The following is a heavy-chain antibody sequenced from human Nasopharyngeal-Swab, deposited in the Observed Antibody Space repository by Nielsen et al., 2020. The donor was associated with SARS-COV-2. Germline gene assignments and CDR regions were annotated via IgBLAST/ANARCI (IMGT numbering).Heavy chain of an antibody. Sequence: GGSLRLSCAASGFTLSSNHMSWVRQAPGKGREWVSVINNVGDAYYADSVRGRFTISRDTSKNTLYLQMNSLRAEDTAEYYCAAFNGFDCWGQGTLVTVSS. J-gene: IGHJ4*02. CDR2: INNVGDA. CDR1: GFTLSSNH. D-gene: IGHD2-8*01. CDR3: AAFNGFDC. V-gene: IGHV3-53*01.